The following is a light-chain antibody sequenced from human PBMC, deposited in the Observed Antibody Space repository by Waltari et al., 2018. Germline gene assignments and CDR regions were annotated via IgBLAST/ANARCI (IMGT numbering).Light chain of an antibody. CDR1: QSLLYTSDNRND. CDR3: QQYYENPQT. Sequence: IVMTQSPESLAVSLGASAPISCSSSQSLLYTSDNRNDLTWYQFKPGQPPVLLLYWASTRASGVPGRFSGSGSGTDFTLTISSLQAEDVATYHCQQYYENPQTFGQGTKLEIK. CDR2: WAS. V-gene: IGKV4-1*01. J-gene: IGKJ2*01.